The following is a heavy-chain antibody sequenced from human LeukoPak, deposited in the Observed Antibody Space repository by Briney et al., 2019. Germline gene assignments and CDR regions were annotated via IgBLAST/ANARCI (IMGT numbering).Heavy chain of an antibody. D-gene: IGHD4-17*01. Sequence: PGGSLRLSCAASGFTFSSYGMHWVRQAPGKGLEWVSLISWDGDLTSYADSVKGRFTISRDNAKNSLYLQMNSLRAEDTAVYYCARTTDYDYWGQGTLVTVSS. J-gene: IGHJ4*02. CDR2: ISWDGDLT. V-gene: IGHV3-21*04. CDR3: ARTTDYDY. CDR1: GFTFSSYG.